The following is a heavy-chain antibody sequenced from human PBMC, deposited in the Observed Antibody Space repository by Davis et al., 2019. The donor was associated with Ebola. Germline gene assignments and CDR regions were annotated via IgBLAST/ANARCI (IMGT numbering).Heavy chain of an antibody. V-gene: IGHV3-30-3*01. Sequence: PGGSLRLSCAASGFTFSSYAMHWVRQAPGKGLEWVAVISYDGSNKYYADSVKGRFTISRDNSKNTLYLQMNSLRAEDTAVYYCARPEIVVVPAAIHYAFDIWGQGTMVTVSS. CDR3: ARPEIVVVPAAIHYAFDI. J-gene: IGHJ3*02. CDR1: GFTFSSYA. D-gene: IGHD2-2*01. CDR2: ISYDGSNK.